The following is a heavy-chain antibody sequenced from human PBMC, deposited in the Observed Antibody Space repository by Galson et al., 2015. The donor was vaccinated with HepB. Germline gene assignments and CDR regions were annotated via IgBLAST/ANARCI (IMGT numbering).Heavy chain of an antibody. CDR2: IKQDGSEK. J-gene: IGHJ4*02. D-gene: IGHD6-13*01. Sequence: SLRLSCAASGFTFSNYWMSWVRQAPGKGLEWVANIKQDGSEKYYVDSVKGRFTISRDNAKNSLYLQMNSLRAEDTAVYYCARVTRSIAAAVYWGQGTLVTASS. CDR1: GFTFSNYW. V-gene: IGHV3-7*03. CDR3: ARVTRSIAAAVY.